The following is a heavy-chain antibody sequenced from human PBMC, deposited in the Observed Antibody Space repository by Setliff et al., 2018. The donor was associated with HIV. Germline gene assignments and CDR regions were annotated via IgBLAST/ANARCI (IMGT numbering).Heavy chain of an antibody. CDR3: ARGVSQAYTYGSGAYYYFDF. V-gene: IGHV1-18*01. CDR1: GYTFNSYG. Sequence: WASVKVSCKASGYTFNSYGISWVRQAPGQGPEWVGWIATYNGNTNYAQRLQGRVTLTTDTSTSTAYMELRSLRFDDTAVYFCARGVSQAYTYGSGAYYYFDFWGLGTLVTVS. D-gene: IGHD6-19*01. CDR2: IATYNGNT. J-gene: IGHJ4*02.